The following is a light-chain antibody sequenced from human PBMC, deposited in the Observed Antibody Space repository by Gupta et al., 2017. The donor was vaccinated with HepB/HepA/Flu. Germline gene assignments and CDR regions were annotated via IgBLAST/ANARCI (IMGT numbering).Light chain of an antibody. J-gene: IGLJ3*02. Sequence: QTVVTQEPSFSVSPGGTVTLTFGLSSGPVSPSDYPSWYQQTPGQAPRTLIYNTKTRSSGVPDRFSGSILGNKAALTITGAQADDESDYYCVLYMGRGIWVFGGGTKLTVL. CDR2: NTK. CDR3: VLYMGRGIWV. CDR1: SGPVSPSDY. V-gene: IGLV8-61*01.